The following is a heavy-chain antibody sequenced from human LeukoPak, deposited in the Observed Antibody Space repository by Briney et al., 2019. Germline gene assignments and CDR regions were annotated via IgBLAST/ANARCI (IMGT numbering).Heavy chain of an antibody. CDR1: GLNFIDAW. CDR2: IKCRSQGATT. CDR3: STGFCLSGTCHWDDAFAV. V-gene: IGHV3-15*01. Sequence: PGGSLRLSCAVSGLNFIDAWMTWVRQAPGRGLEWVGRIKCRSQGATTDYATPVKGRFNISRDDSNNMVSLEMNNLKTEDAAVYYCSTGFCLSGTCHWDDAFAVWGQGTTVTVSS. D-gene: IGHD5-12*01. J-gene: IGHJ3*01.